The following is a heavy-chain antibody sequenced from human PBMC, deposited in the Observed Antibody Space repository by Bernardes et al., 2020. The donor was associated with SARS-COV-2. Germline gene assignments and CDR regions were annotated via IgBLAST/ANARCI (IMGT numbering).Heavy chain of an antibody. J-gene: IGHJ4*02. CDR1: GFTFSSYA. CDR3: AKVGGAVADNNYFDY. D-gene: IGHD6-19*01. CDR2: IRGSGGST. V-gene: IGHV3-23*01. Sequence: GGSLRLSCAASGFTFSSYAMSWVRQAPGKGLEWVSVIRGSGGSTYYADSVKGRFTISRDKSKNTLYLQMNSLRAEDTALYYCAKVGGAVADNNYFDYWGQGTLVTVSS.